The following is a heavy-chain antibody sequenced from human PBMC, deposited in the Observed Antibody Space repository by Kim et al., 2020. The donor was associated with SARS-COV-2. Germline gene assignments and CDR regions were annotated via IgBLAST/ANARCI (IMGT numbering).Heavy chain of an antibody. Sequence: GGSLRLSCAASGFTFSSYSMNWVRQAPGKGLEWVSSISSSSSYIYYADSVKGRFTISRDNAKNSLYLQMNSLRAEDTAVYYCAREEGGSYLFDYWGRGTLVTVSS. CDR2: ISSSSSYI. CDR3: AREEGGSYLFDY. J-gene: IGHJ4*02. CDR1: GFTFSSYS. V-gene: IGHV3-21*01. D-gene: IGHD1-26*01.